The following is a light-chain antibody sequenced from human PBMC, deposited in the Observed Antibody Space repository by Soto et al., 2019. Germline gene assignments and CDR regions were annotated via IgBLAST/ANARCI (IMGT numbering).Light chain of an antibody. CDR1: QSVSSRY. CDR2: GSS. Sequence: EIVLTQSPGTLSLSPGERATLSCRASQSVSSRYLGWYQQKPGQAPRLLIYGSSSRATGTPVRFSGSESGTDFTLTISRLEPEDFAVYYCQQHGSSLPTFVQGTRLEIK. J-gene: IGKJ5*01. V-gene: IGKV3-20*01. CDR3: QQHGSSLPT.